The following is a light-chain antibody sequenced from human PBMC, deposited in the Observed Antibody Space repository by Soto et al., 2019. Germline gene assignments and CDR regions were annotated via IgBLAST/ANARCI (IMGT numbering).Light chain of an antibody. CDR3: CSYAGSYTWV. CDR1: SSDVGDYNY. V-gene: IGLV2-11*01. CDR2: AVN. J-gene: IGLJ3*02. Sequence: QSALTQPRSVSGSPGQSVTISCTGTSSDVGDYNYVSWYQQHPGKAPKLLIYAVNMRPSGVPDRFSGSKSGNTASLTIYGLQAEDEADYSCCSYAGSYTWVFGGVTKLTVL.